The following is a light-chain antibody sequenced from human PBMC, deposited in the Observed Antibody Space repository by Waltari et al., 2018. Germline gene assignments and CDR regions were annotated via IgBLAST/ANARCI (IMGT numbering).Light chain of an antibody. CDR3: AAWDDSLNGPV. Sequence: QSVLTQPPSASGTPGQRVIISCSGSSSNIGSNTVNWYQQLPGTAPKLLIYSNDERPSGVTDRFSGSKAGTAASLAISGLQSDDEADYYCAAWDDSLNGPVFGAGTKLTVL. CDR2: SND. CDR1: SSNIGSNT. V-gene: IGLV1-44*01. J-gene: IGLJ3*02.